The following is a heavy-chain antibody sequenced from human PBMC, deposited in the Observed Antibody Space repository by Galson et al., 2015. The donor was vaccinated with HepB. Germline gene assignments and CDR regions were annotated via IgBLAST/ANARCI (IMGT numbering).Heavy chain of an antibody. D-gene: IGHD3-10*01. Sequence: SVKVSCKVSGYTLTELSMHWVRQAPGKGLEWMGGFDPEDGETIYAQKFQGRVTMTEDTSTDTAYMELSSLRSEDTAVYYCATVITMVRGAFDIWGQGTMVTVSS. CDR1: GYTLTELS. CDR3: ATVITMVRGAFDI. CDR2: FDPEDGET. J-gene: IGHJ3*02. V-gene: IGHV1-24*01.